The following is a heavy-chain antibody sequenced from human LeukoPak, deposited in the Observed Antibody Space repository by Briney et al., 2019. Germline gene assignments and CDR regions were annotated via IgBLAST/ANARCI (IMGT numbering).Heavy chain of an antibody. D-gene: IGHD3-3*01. CDR1: GFTFSSYA. Sequence: GGSLRLSCAASGFTFSSYAMSWVRQAPGKGLEWVSAISGSGGSTYYADSVKGRFTISRDNSKNTLYLQMNSLRAEDTAVYYCAKVTGGDYDFWSGYYPTYFDYWGQGTLVTVSS. J-gene: IGHJ4*02. CDR3: AKVTGGDYDFWSGYYPTYFDY. V-gene: IGHV3-23*01. CDR2: ISGSGGST.